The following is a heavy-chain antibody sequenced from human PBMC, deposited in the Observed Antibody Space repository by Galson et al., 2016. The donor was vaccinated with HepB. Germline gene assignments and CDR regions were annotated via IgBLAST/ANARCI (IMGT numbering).Heavy chain of an antibody. J-gene: IGHJ4*02. V-gene: IGHV5-51*01. CDR3: ATHDTSGYPFDF. D-gene: IGHD3-22*01. Sequence: QSGAEVKKPGESLKISSKGSGYRFSNYWIAWVRQMPGKGLEWMGTIYPSDSDIRYSPSFQGQVTISADKSISTAYLQWSSLKASDTAMYYCATHDTSGYPFDFWGQGTLVTVSS. CDR1: GYRFSNYW. CDR2: IYPSDSDI.